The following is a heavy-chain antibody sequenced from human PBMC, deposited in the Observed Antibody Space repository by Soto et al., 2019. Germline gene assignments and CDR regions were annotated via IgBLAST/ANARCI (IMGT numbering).Heavy chain of an antibody. D-gene: IGHD6-19*01. CDR2: ISGSGGST. Sequence: LRLSCAASGFTFSSYAMSWVRQAPGKGLEWVSAISGSGGSTYYADSVKGRFTISRDNSKNTLYLQMNSLRAEDTAVYYCAKGFSGWRSYFDYWGQGTLVTVSS. J-gene: IGHJ4*02. CDR3: AKGFSGWRSYFDY. V-gene: IGHV3-23*01. CDR1: GFTFSSYA.